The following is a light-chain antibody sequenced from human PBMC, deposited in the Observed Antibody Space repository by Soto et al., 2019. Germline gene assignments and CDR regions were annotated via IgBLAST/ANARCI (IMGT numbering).Light chain of an antibody. V-gene: IGLV2-8*01. CDR1: STDVGGYNY. Sequence: QSALTQPPSASGSPGQSVTISCTGTSTDVGGYNYVSWYQQHPGKAPKLMIYEVSKRPSGVPDRFSGSKSGNTSSLTVSVLQAEDEADYYCSSYADTNNLVFGGGTKLTVL. CDR2: EVS. CDR3: SSYADTNNLV. J-gene: IGLJ2*01.